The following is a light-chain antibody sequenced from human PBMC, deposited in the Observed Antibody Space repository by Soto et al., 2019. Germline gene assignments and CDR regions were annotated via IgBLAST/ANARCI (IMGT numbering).Light chain of an antibody. V-gene: IGLV2-23*02. CDR1: SSDVGSYNL. Sequence: QSALTQPASVSGSPGQSITISCTGTSSDVGSYNLVSWYQQHPGKAPKLMIYEVTNRPSGVSNRFSGSKSGNTASLTISGLQAEDEADYYCSSYAGSTTYVVFGGGTKVTVL. CDR3: SSYAGSTTYVV. J-gene: IGLJ2*01. CDR2: EVT.